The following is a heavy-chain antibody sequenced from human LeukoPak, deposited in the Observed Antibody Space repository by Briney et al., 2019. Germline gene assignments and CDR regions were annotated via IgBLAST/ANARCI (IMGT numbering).Heavy chain of an antibody. CDR2: IRFDGTNK. Sequence: GGSLRLSCAASGFTFSNYGMHWVRQAPGKGLEWVAFIRFDGTNKLYADSVKGRFTISRDNSQNTVSLQMNSLRAEDMAVYYCAKDEAYYYDSSGYALVDYWGQGTLVTVSS. CDR3: AKDEAYYYDSSGYALVDY. CDR1: GFTFSNYG. D-gene: IGHD3-22*01. J-gene: IGHJ4*02. V-gene: IGHV3-30*02.